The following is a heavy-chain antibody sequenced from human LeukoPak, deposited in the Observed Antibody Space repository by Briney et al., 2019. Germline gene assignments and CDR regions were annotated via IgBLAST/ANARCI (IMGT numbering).Heavy chain of an antibody. V-gene: IGHV3-30*02. Sequence: GRSLRPSCGASGFTFSSYGMHWVRPAPGKRLEWVAFIRNVVNNNYQTDSVKGRSTIHRDNSKNTLYLQINSMRTENTSCNYWAKGWTKFSGDDAFDMWGQGTMVSVSS. J-gene: IGHJ3*02. D-gene: IGHD3/OR15-3a*01. CDR1: GFTFSSYG. CDR2: IRNVVNNN. CDR3: AKGWTKFSGDDAFDM.